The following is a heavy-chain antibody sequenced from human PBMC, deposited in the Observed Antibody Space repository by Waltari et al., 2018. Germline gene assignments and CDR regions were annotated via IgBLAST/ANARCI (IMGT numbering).Heavy chain of an antibody. D-gene: IGHD1-20*01. Sequence: EVQLVESGGGLVQPGGSLRLSCAASGFTFNSYEMNWVRQALGKGLEWVSYIRSSGSTIYYADSVKGRFTISRDTAKNSLYLQMNSLRAEDTAVYYCARVRYCDYWGQGTLVTVSS. J-gene: IGHJ4*02. CDR2: IRSSGSTI. CDR1: GFTFNSYE. CDR3: ARVRYCDY. V-gene: IGHV3-48*03.